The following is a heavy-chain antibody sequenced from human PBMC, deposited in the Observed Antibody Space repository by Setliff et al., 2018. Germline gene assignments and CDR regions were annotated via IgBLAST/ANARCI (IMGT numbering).Heavy chain of an antibody. CDR2: ISGYNGDA. Sequence: ASVKVSCKASGYTLTSYGINWVRQAPGQRLEWVGWISGYNGDANYAQKFQGRVTMTTDRSTRTAYMELRSLISDDTAVYYCARCFPFLSGCDRGAFDSWGQGTLVTVSS. J-gene: IGHJ4*02. V-gene: IGHV1-18*01. D-gene: IGHD5-12*01. CDR3: ARCFPFLSGCDRGAFDS. CDR1: GYTLTSYG.